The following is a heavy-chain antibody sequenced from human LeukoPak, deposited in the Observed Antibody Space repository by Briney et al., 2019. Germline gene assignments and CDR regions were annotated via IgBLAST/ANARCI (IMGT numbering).Heavy chain of an antibody. V-gene: IGHV3-33*06. CDR2: IWYDGSTN. Sequence: GGSLRLSCAASGFTFTSYGMHWVRQAPGKGLEWVAVIWYDGSTNYYVDSVKGRFTISRDNSKNTLYLQMNSLRAEDTAVYYCAKDCGGTKWELGRDYLDYWGQGALVTVSS. CDR3: AKDCGGTKWELGRDYLDY. CDR1: GFTFTSYG. D-gene: IGHD1-26*01. J-gene: IGHJ4*02.